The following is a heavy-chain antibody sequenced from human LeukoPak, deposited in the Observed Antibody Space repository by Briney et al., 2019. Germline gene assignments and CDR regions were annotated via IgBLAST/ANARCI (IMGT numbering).Heavy chain of an antibody. CDR3: ARSPANSYGEFDY. CDR1: SRSISSYY. V-gene: IGHV4-59*01. D-gene: IGHD5-18*01. CDR2: IHYTAST. Sequence: SQTLSLTCTLSSRSISSYYWNWISQPPGKGLEWIGHIHYTASTNYSPSLKGRVTISLDTSRNHFSLRVNPVTSADTAVYFCARSPANSYGEFDYWGQGALVTVSS. J-gene: IGHJ4*02.